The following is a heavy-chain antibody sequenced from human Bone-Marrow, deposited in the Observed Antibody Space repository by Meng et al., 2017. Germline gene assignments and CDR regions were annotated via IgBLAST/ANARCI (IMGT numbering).Heavy chain of an antibody. Sequence: QLQLQESGPGLVKPSETLSLTCTVSGGSISSSFFYWGWVRQPSGKGLEWIGSIYYTGSTYYNPSLKSRVTISIDTSKNQFSLKLSSVTAADTAVYYCARLDDTGIDYWGQGILVTVSS. CDR3: ARLDDTGIDY. D-gene: IGHD5-18*01. V-gene: IGHV4-39*01. J-gene: IGHJ4*02. CDR2: IYYTGST. CDR1: GGSISSSFFY.